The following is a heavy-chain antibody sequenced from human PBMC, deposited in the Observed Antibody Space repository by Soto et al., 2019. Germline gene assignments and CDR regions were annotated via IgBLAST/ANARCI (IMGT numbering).Heavy chain of an antibody. V-gene: IGHV1-69*01. D-gene: IGHD3-22*01. J-gene: IGHJ4*02. CDR2: IIPIFGTA. CDR3: ARGWGYDSTDYYYAY. Sequence: QVQLVQSGAEVRKPGSSVKVSCKASGGTFSRHAISWVRQAPGQGLEWMGGIIPIFGTANHDQKFQGRVTIIADESMSTVYMELSSLRSEDTSIYDCARGWGYDSTDYYYAYWGQGTLVIVSS. CDR1: GGTFSRHA.